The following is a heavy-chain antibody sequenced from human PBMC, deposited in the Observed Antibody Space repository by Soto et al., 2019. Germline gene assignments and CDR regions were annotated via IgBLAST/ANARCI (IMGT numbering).Heavy chain of an antibody. V-gene: IGHV4-39*01. Sequence: QLQLQESGPGLVKPSGTLSLTCTVSGGSISSSSYYWGWIRQPPGKGLEWIGSIYYSGSTYYNPSLKSRVTISVDTSKNQFPLKLSSVTAADTAVYYCARHTPAISISDHWGQGTLVTVSS. J-gene: IGHJ4*02. CDR3: ARHTPAISISDH. D-gene: IGHD2-15*01. CDR2: IYYSGST. CDR1: GGSISSSSYY.